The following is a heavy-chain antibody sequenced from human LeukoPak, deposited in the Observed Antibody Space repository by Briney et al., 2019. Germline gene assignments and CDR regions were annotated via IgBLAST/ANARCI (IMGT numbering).Heavy chain of an antibody. J-gene: IGHJ3*02. CDR2: ISGSGGST. Sequence: GGSLRLSCAASGFTFSIYAMSWVRQAPGKGLEWVSAISGSGGSTYYADSVKGRFTISRDNSKNTLYLQMNSLRAEDTAVYYCAKDLGYCSGGSCYSVDAFDIWGQGTMVTVSS. CDR3: AKDLGYCSGGSCYSVDAFDI. CDR1: GFTFSIYA. D-gene: IGHD2-15*01. V-gene: IGHV3-23*01.